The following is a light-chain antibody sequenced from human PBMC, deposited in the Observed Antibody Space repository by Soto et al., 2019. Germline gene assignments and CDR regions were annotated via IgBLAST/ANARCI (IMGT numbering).Light chain of an antibody. Sequence: IVMTQSPATLSVSPGESATLSCRASQNIYSNIAWYQQRPGQAPRLLIYRASTRAPGVPARFSGSGSGTDFTLNISSLQSEDFAVYSCLQYHNLWAFGRGTKVDIK. CDR3: LQYHNLWA. V-gene: IGKV3-15*01. CDR2: RAS. J-gene: IGKJ1*01. CDR1: QNIYSN.